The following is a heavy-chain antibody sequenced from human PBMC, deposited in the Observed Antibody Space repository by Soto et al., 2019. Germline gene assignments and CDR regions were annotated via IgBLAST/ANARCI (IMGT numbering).Heavy chain of an antibody. CDR3: ARQIQQDYYYYYYMDV. V-gene: IGHV1-8*01. CDR2: MNPNSGNT. J-gene: IGHJ6*03. D-gene: IGHD5-18*01. Sequence: GASVKVSCKASGYTFTSYDINWVRQATGQGLEWMGWMNPNSGNTGYAQKFQGRVTMTRNTSISTAYMELSSLRSEDTAVYYCARQIQQDYYYYYYMDVWGKGTTVTVSS. CDR1: GYTFTSYD.